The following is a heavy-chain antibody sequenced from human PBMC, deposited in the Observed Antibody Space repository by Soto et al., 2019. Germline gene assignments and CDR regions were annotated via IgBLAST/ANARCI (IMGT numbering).Heavy chain of an antibody. J-gene: IGHJ4*02. Sequence: VQLVESGGRLVQPGESLRLSCAASGFTFSNYCMHWVRQAPGKGLVWVSRIDSVGSMITYADIVKGRLTISRDNAKITVCLSRNSLTAADTAAYYGVRTSVVVADDSREDVWGQGTPVTVSS. V-gene: IGHV3-74*01. CDR1: GFTFSNYC. D-gene: IGHD2-21*01. CDR3: VRTSVVVADDSREDV. CDR2: IDSVGSMI.